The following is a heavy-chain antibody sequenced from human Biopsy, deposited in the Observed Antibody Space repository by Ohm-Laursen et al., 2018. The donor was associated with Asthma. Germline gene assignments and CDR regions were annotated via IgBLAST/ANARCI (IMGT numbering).Heavy chain of an antibody. Sequence: SLRLSCTASGFTFSSYSMNWVRQAPGKGLEWVSYISSSSSTIYYAGSVKGRFTISRDNAKNSLYLQMNSLRAEDTAVYYCARDANIYYDSSGYYYNYYYGMDVWGQGTTVTVSS. CDR3: ARDANIYYDSSGYYYNYYYGMDV. CDR1: GFTFSSYS. D-gene: IGHD3-22*01. V-gene: IGHV3-48*01. CDR2: ISSSSSTI. J-gene: IGHJ6*02.